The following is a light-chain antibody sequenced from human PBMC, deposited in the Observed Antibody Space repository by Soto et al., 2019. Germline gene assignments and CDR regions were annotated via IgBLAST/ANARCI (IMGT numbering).Light chain of an antibody. CDR3: AAWDDSLNGWV. J-gene: IGLJ3*02. CDR2: SHN. V-gene: IGLV1-44*01. CDR1: SSNIGSNT. Sequence: QSVLTQPPSASGTPGQRVTISCSGSSSNIGSNTVNWYQQLPGTAPKLLIYSHNQRPSRVPDRFSGSKSGTSASLAISGLQSEDEADYYCAAWDDSLNGWVFGGGTKLTVL.